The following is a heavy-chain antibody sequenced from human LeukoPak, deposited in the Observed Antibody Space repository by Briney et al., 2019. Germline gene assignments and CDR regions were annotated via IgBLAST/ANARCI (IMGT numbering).Heavy chain of an antibody. CDR1: GFIFSKYW. V-gene: IGHV3-7*01. CDR2: IRGDGSVK. D-gene: IGHD3-22*01. CDR3: SRDANYYDSSRHYFDAFDI. Sequence: GGSLRLSCEASGFIFSKYWMTWVRQARGKGLEWVANIRGDGSVKYLLDSVKGRFIISRDNAKNSLSLEMNNLRAEDTAVYYCSRDANYYDSSRHYFDAFDIWGRGTMVTVSS. J-gene: IGHJ3*02.